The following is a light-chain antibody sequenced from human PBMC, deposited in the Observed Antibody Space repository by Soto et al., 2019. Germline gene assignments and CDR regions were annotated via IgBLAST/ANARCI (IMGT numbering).Light chain of an antibody. CDR3: SSYATNSRL. V-gene: IGLV2-14*01. Sequence: QSVLTQPASVSGSPGQSITISCTGTSSDVGGYNFVSWYQLLPGKAPKLIIYEVTYRPSGVSDRFSGSKSGNTASLTISGLQAEDEADYYCSSYATNSRLFGGGTKLTV. CDR1: SSDVGGYNF. CDR2: EVT. J-gene: IGLJ2*01.